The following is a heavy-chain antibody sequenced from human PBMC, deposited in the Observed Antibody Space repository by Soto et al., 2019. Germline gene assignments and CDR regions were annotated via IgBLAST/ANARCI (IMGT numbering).Heavy chain of an antibody. CDR2: ISSSGSTI. V-gene: IGHV3-48*03. Sequence: EVQLVESGGGLVQPGGSLRLSCAASGFTFSSYEMNWVRQAPGKGLEWVSYISSSGSTIYYADSVKGRFTISRDNAKNSLYLQMNSLRAEDTAVYYCARGVSCSGGSCYSSTGYYGMDVWGQGTTVTVSS. CDR3: ARGVSCSGGSCYSSTGYYGMDV. D-gene: IGHD2-15*01. J-gene: IGHJ6*02. CDR1: GFTFSSYE.